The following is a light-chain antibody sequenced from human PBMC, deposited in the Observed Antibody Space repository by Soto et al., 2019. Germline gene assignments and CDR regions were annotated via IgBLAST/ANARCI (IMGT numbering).Light chain of an antibody. CDR2: DAS. V-gene: IGKV1-5*01. Sequence: DIQITQSPSTLSASVGDRVTFTFRASQSVGTWLAWYQQKPGRAPKLLIYDASSLESGVPSRFSGSGSGTEFTLTISSLHPDDFASYYCQQYSRDSTFGQGTKVDVK. J-gene: IGKJ1*01. CDR1: QSVGTW. CDR3: QQYSRDST.